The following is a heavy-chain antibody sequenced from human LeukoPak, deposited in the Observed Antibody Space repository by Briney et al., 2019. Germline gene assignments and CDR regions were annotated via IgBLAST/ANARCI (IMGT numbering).Heavy chain of an antibody. CDR3: ARDSGSYGNWFDP. CDR1: GFTFSSYA. CDR2: ISSSSSYI. V-gene: IGHV3-21*01. D-gene: IGHD1-26*01. J-gene: IGHJ5*02. Sequence: PGGSLRLSCAASGFTFSSYAMSWVRQAPGKGLEWVSSISSSSSYIYYADSVKGRFTISRDNAKNSLYLQMNSLRAEDTAVYYCARDSGSYGNWFDPWDQGTLVTVSS.